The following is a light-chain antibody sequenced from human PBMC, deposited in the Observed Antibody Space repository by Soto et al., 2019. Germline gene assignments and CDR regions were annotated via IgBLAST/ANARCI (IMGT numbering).Light chain of an antibody. V-gene: IGLV2-11*01. CDR2: DVS. CDR3: CSYAGSYTWV. CDR1: SSDVGGYTY. J-gene: IGLJ1*01. Sequence: QSALTPPRSVSGSPGPSVTISCTGTSSDVGGYTYVSWYQQHSGKAPKLMIYDVSKRPSGVPDRFSGSKSGNTASLTISGLQAEDEADYYCCSYAGSYTWVFGTGTKLTVL.